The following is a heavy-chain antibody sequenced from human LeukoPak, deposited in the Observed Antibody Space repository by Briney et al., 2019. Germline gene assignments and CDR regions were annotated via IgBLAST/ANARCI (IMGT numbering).Heavy chain of an antibody. D-gene: IGHD2-2*01. CDR1: GGSISSYY. V-gene: IGHV4-4*09. CDR2: IYTSGST. Sequence: SETLSLTCTVSGGSISSYYWSWMRQPPGKGLEWIGYIYTSGSTNYNPSLKSRVTISVDTSKNQFSLKLSSVTAADTAVYYCARKYCSSTRCYDYFDYWGQGTLVTVSS. J-gene: IGHJ4*02. CDR3: ARKYCSSTRCYDYFDY.